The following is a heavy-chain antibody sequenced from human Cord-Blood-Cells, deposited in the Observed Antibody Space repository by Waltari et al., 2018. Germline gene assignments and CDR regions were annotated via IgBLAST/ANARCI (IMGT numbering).Heavy chain of an antibody. J-gene: IGHJ3*02. Sequence: QVQLQQWGAGLLKPSETLSLTCDVYGGSFSGYYWSWIRQPPGKGLGWIGESNPSGRTNSNPSLKCRVTRSVYTSKSQFSLKLSSVTAADTAVYYCARFGPNSCCDAFDIWGQGTMVTVSS. CDR1: GGSFSGYY. CDR2: SNPSGRT. CDR3: ARFGPNSCCDAFDI. V-gene: IGHV4-34*01. D-gene: IGHD2-2*01.